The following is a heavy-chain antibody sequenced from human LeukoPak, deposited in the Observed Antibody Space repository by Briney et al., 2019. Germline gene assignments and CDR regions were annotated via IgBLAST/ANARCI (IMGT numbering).Heavy chain of an antibody. CDR1: GFTLSGHW. D-gene: IGHD3-10*01. CDR3: AKDRGLITMVRGVIDY. Sequence: PGGSLRLSCAASGFTLSGHWMGWVRQAPGKGLEWVANIKQDGSETYYVDSVKGRFTISRDNAKNSLYLQMNSLRAEDTAVYYCAKDRGLITMVRGVIDYWGQGTLVTVSS. J-gene: IGHJ4*02. CDR2: IKQDGSET. V-gene: IGHV3-7*03.